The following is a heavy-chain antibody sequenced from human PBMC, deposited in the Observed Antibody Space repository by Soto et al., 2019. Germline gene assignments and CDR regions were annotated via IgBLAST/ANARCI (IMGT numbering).Heavy chain of an antibody. V-gene: IGHV3-23*01. CDR1: GFAFSTYI. CDR3: AKIMNGGPLDMVFDA. CDR2: IRASGGST. D-gene: IGHD3-10*01. J-gene: IGHJ3*01. Sequence: EVQLLESGGGLVQPGGSLRLTCAASGFAFSTYIMSWLRQAPGKGLEWVASIRASGGSTNYADTAKGRFTVSRDDSENTLYLHVNSLTAEDTAMYYCAKIMNGGPLDMVFDAWGQGTMVTVSS.